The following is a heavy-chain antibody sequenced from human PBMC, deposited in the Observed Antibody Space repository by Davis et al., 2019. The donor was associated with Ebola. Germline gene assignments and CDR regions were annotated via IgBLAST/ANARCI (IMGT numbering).Heavy chain of an antibody. CDR1: GGSNISGTYY. V-gene: IGHV4-39*07. Sequence: SETLSLTCTVSGGSNISGTYYWGWVRQPPGKGLEWIGAIYYNERTYYNPSLESRVTISLDTSKNQFSLKLRSVTAADTAVYFCARLSGLFSSSSGALYFDLWGRGTLVSVSS. J-gene: IGHJ2*01. CDR2: IYYNERT. CDR3: ARLSGLFSSSSGALYFDL. D-gene: IGHD6-6*01.